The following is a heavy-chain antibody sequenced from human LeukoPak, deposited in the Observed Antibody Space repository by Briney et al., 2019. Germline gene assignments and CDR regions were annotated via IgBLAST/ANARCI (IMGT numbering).Heavy chain of an antibody. J-gene: IGHJ4*02. D-gene: IGHD6-13*01. Sequence: SETLSLTCAVSGGSISSGGYSWSWIRQPPGTGLEWIGYIYYSGSTYYNPSLKSRVTISVDTSKNRFSLKLSSVTAADTAVYYCARRRLIAGIAAAGLPFDYWGQGTLVTVSS. V-gene: IGHV4-30-4*07. CDR1: GGSISSGGYS. CDR3: ARRRLIAGIAAAGLPFDY. CDR2: IYYSGST.